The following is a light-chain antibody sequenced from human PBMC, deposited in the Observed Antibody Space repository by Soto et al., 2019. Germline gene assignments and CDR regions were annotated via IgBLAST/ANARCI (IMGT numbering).Light chain of an antibody. V-gene: IGKV1-5*03. CDR3: QQYTTYPWT. J-gene: IGKJ1*01. Sequence: DIQMTQSPSTLSASVGDRVTITCRASQSLGSWLAWYQQKPGKAPNLLIYKASSLESGVSSRFSGSGSGTEFTLTISSLQPDDFATYYCQQYTTYPWTFGQGTKVDIK. CDR1: QSLGSW. CDR2: KAS.